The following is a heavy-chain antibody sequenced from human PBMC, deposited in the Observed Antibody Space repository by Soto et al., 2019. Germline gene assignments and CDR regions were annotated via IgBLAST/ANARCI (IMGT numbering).Heavy chain of an antibody. CDR3: ASLGGSHYYHPNSRYDY. V-gene: IGHV5-51*01. CDR1: GYSFTNYW. D-gene: IGHD3-22*01. Sequence: PGESLKISCKASGYSFTNYWIGWVRQMPGKGLEWMGIIYPGDSDTRYSPSFQGQVTISADKSITTAYLQWSSLKASDTAIYYCASLGGSHYYHPNSRYDYWGQGTLVTVSS. J-gene: IGHJ4*02. CDR2: IYPGDSDT.